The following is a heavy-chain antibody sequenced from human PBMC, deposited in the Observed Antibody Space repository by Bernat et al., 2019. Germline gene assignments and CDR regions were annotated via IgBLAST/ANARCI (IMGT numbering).Heavy chain of an antibody. CDR3: AGEPNWFDP. D-gene: IGHD1-14*01. CDR2: IKSKSAGGTT. V-gene: IGHV3-15*01. Sequence: EAQLMESGGGLVKPGGSLRLSCSASGFTFSNAWMSWVRQAPGKGLEWVGRIKSKSAGGTTDYAAPVQGRFTISRDDSKNTLYLQMNSLNTEDTAVYFCAGEPNWFDPWGQGTLVTVSS. CDR1: GFTFSNAW. J-gene: IGHJ5*02.